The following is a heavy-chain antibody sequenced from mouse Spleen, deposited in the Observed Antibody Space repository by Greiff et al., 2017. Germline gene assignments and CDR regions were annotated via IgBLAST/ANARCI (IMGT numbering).Heavy chain of an antibody. J-gene: IGHJ2*01. CDR1: GYTFTSYW. D-gene: IGHD4-1*01. Sequence: VKLVESGAELAKPGASVKLSCKASGYTFTSYWMHWVKQRPGQGLEWIGYINPSSGYTKYNQKFKDKATLTADKSSSTTYMQLSSLTSEDSAVYFCAKTGYFDSWGQGTTLTVSS. CDR2: INPSSGYT. V-gene: IGHV1-7*01. CDR3: AKTGYFDS.